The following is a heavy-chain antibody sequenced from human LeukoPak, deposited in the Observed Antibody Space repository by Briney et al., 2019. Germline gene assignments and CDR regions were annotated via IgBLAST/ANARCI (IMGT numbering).Heavy chain of an antibody. V-gene: IGHV4-30-2*01. J-gene: IGHJ3*02. CDR3: AKGGGSSWYSAFDI. CDR1: GGSISSGGYY. Sequence: PSETLSLTCTVSGGSISSGGYYWSWIRQPPGKGLEWIGYIYHSGSTNYNPSLKSRVTISVDKSKNQFSLKLSSVTAADTAVYYCAKGGGSSWYSAFDIWGQGTMVTVSS. D-gene: IGHD6-13*01. CDR2: IYHSGST.